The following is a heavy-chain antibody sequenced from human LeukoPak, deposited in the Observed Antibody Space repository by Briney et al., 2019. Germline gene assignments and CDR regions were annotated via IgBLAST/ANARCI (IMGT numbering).Heavy chain of an antibody. Sequence: GASVKISCKASGGTFSSYAISWVRQAPGQGLEWMGGIIPIFGTTNYAQKFQGRVTITADKSTSTAYMELSSLRSVDTAVYYCARVAYDSSGYPFDYWGQGTLVTVSS. CDR3: ARVAYDSSGYPFDY. CDR1: GGTFSSYA. D-gene: IGHD3-22*01. J-gene: IGHJ4*02. CDR2: IIPIFGTT. V-gene: IGHV1-69*06.